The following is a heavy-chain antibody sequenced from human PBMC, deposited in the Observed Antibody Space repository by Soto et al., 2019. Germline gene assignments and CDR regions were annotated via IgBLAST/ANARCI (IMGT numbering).Heavy chain of an antibody. Sequence: PSETLSLTCTVSGGSISSSSYYWGWIRQPPGKGLEWIGCIYYSGSTYYNPSLKSRVTISVDTSKNQFSLKLSSVTAADTAVYYCARTLYSYGYDYWGQGTLVTVSS. CDR3: ARTLYSYGYDY. D-gene: IGHD5-18*01. CDR2: IYYSGST. J-gene: IGHJ4*02. CDR1: GGSISSSSYY. V-gene: IGHV4-39*01.